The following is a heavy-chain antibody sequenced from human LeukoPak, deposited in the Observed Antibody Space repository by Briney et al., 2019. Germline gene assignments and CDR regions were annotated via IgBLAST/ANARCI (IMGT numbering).Heavy chain of an antibody. CDR2: IYHSGST. Sequence: SETLSLTCTVSGYSISSAYYWGFIRQPPGKGLEWIGSIYHSGSTYYNASLKSRVTISLDTSKNQFSLKLSSVTAADTAVYYCARNPPATAEFYFDYWGQGTLVTVSS. CDR1: GYSISSAYY. D-gene: IGHD1-14*01. J-gene: IGHJ4*02. V-gene: IGHV4-38-2*02. CDR3: ARNPPATAEFYFDY.